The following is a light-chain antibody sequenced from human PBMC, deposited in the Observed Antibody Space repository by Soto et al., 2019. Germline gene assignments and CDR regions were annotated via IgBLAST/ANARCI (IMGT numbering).Light chain of an antibody. CDR3: SSYTSSSTLYI. J-gene: IGLJ1*01. Sequence: QSVLTQPASVSGSPRQSITISCTGASSDVGGYTYVSWYQQHPGKAPKPMIYEVNNRPSGVSNRFSGSKPGNTASLTISGLQAEDEADYYCSSYTSSSTLYIFGTGTKVTVL. CDR2: EVN. CDR1: SSDVGGYTY. V-gene: IGLV2-14*01.